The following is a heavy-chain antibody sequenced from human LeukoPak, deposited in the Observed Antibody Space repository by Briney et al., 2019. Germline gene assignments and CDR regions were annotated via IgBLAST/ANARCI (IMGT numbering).Heavy chain of an antibody. CDR2: ISWNSGSI. CDR3: AMEQR. CDR1: GFTFDDYA. D-gene: IGHD1/OR15-1a*01. V-gene: IGHV3-9*01. J-gene: IGHJ4*02. Sequence: GRSLRLSCAASGFTFDDYAMHWVRQAPGKGLEWVSGISWNSGSIGYADSVKGRFTISRDNAKNTLYLQMNSLRAEDTAVYYCAMEQRWGQGTLVTVSS.